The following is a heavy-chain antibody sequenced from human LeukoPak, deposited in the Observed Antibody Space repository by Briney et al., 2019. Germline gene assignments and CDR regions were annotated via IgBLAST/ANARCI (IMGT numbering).Heavy chain of an antibody. CDR3: AGTGYSSGYSFDY. Sequence: SETLSLTCTVSGGSISSYYWSWIRQPPGKGLEWIGYIYYSGSTNYNPSLKSRVTISVDTSKNQFSLKLSSVTAADTAVYYCAGTGYSSGYSFDYWGQGTLVTVSS. D-gene: IGHD6-19*01. J-gene: IGHJ4*02. CDR2: IYYSGST. CDR1: GGSISSYY. V-gene: IGHV4-59*01.